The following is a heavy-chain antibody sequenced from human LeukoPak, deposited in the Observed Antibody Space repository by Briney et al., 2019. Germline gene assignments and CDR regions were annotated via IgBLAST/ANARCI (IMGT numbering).Heavy chain of an antibody. CDR1: GGSFSGYY. CDR3: ARGTVLTGYASFDY. CDR2: INHSGST. D-gene: IGHD2-8*01. Sequence: SETLSLTCAVYGGSFSGYYWSWIRQPPGKGLEWIGEINHSGSTNYNPSLKSRVTISVDTSKNQFSLKLSSVTAADTAVYYCARGTVLTGYASFDYWGLGTLVTASS. J-gene: IGHJ4*02. V-gene: IGHV4-34*01.